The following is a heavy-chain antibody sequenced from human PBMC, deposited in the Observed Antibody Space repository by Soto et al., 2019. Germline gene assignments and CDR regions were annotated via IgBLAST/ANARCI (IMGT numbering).Heavy chain of an antibody. CDR2: ITGSGDAT. J-gene: IGHJ4*02. V-gene: IGHV3-23*01. CDR1: GFTFSSYA. D-gene: IGHD2-15*01. CDR3: AQAIGGYPAPLDH. Sequence: EVQLLESGGGLVQPGGSLRLSCAASGFTFSSYAMNWVRQAPGKGLEWVSVITGSGDATYYADSVKGRFTISRDKSKNSRYVKMISARAGDTALYYGAQAIGGYPAPLDHWGQGTRVTVSS.